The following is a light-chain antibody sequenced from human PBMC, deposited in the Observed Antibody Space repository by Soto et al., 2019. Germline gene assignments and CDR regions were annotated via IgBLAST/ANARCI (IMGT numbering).Light chain of an antibody. CDR1: QSISNY. CDR2: ATS. V-gene: IGKV1-39*01. CDR3: QQSDSVPIT. J-gene: IGKJ3*01. Sequence: DIQMTQSPSSLSASVGDRVTITCRASQSISNYLNWYQQKVGKAPKLLIYATSSLQSGVPSRFSGSGSGTDFTLTISSLQPEDFATYYCQQSDSVPITFGPGTKVAI.